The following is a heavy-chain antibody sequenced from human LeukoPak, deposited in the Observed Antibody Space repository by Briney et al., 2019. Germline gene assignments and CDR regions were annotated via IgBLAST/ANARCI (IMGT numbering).Heavy chain of an antibody. J-gene: IGHJ5*01. V-gene: IGHV3-23*01. D-gene: IGHD3-10*01. CDR2: INGNGGRA. CDR3: AKGGDYGSGSPRFES. Sequence: GGSLRLSWAASGFSFSSYAIDWVRQAPGKGLEWVSSINGNGGRAKYADFVTGRFTISRDSSQNTVYLQMNSLRAEDTAVYYCAKGGDYGSGSPRFESWGQGTLVTVSS. CDR1: GFSFSSYA.